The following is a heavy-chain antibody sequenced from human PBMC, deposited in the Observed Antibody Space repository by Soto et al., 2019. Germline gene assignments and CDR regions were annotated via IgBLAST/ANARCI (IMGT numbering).Heavy chain of an antibody. Sequence: SVKVSCTRAGYPFTSNRLSWVRRAPGQGIEWMGWISPHNGNAKYAQKFQDRVTMTADTAASTVYMELRSLRSDDSAVFYCARDRSGWYDFWGQGTLVTVSS. CDR3: ARDRSGWYDF. V-gene: IGHV1-18*01. J-gene: IGHJ4*02. CDR2: ISPHNGNA. CDR1: GYPFTSNR. D-gene: IGHD6-19*01.